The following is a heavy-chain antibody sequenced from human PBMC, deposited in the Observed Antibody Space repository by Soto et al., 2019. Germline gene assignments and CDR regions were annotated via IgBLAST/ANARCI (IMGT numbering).Heavy chain of an antibody. J-gene: IGHJ6*02. V-gene: IGHV3-33*01. D-gene: IGHD3-10*01. CDR1: GFTFSSYG. CDR2: IWYDGSNK. Sequence: GGSLRLSCAASGFTFSSYGMHWVRQAPGKGLEWVAVIWYDGSNKYYADSVKGRFTISRDNAKNTLYLQMNSLRAEDTAVYYCAREYYYGSGSYYSPVYYYYGMDVWGQGTRVTVSS. CDR3: AREYYYGSGSYYSPVYYYYGMDV.